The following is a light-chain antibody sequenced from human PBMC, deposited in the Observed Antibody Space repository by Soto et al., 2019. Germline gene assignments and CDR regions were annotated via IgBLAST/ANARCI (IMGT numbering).Light chain of an antibody. CDR2: SND. CDR3: ATWDDSLNGPV. CDR1: RPNIGSNA. Sequence: QSVLTQPPSVSGAPGETVTISCSGSRPNIGSNAVNWYQQVPATAPKLLIYSNDQRPSGVPDRFSASKSGTSASLAISGLQSEDDADYSCATWDDSLNGPVFGGGTQLAVL. V-gene: IGLV1-44*01. J-gene: IGLJ2*01.